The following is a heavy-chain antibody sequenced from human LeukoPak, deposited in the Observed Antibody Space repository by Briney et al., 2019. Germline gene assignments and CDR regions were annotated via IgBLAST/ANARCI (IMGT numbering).Heavy chain of an antibody. CDR2: INHSGST. J-gene: IGHJ3*02. Sequence: PLETLSLTCAVYGGSFSGYYWSWIRQPPGKGLEWIGEINHSGSTNYNPSLKSRVTISVDTSKNQFSLKLSSVTAADTAVYYCARVPHLAWGPDDAFDIWGQGTMVTVSS. D-gene: IGHD3-3*02. CDR1: GGSFSGYY. CDR3: ARVPHLAWGPDDAFDI. V-gene: IGHV4-34*01.